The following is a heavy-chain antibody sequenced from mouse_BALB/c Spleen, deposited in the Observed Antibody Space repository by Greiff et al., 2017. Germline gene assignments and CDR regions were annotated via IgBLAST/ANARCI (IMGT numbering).Heavy chain of an antibody. V-gene: IGHV5-9-3*01. CDR2: ISSGGSYT. Sequence: EVKLVESGGGLVKPGGSLKLSCAASGFTFSSYAMSWVRQTPEKRLEWVATISSGGSYTYYPDSVKGRFTISRDNAKNTLYLQMSSLRSEDTAMYYCARHTATFDYWGQGTTLTVSS. CDR1: GFTFSSYA. CDR3: ARHTATFDY. D-gene: IGHD1-2*01. J-gene: IGHJ2*01.